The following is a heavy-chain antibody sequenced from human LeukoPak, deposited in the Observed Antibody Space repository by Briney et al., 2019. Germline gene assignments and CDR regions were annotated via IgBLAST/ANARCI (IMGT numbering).Heavy chain of an antibody. D-gene: IGHD2-2*01. J-gene: IGHJ5*02. CDR1: GFTFSSYA. V-gene: IGHV3-23*01. Sequence: GGSLRLSCAASGFTFSSYAMSWVRQAPGKGLEWVSAISGSGGSTYYADSVKGRFTISRDNSKNTLYLQMNSLRAEDTAVYYCAKDHIVVVTEIRHTGFAPWGQGTLVTVSS. CDR3: AKDHIVVVTEIRHTGFAP. CDR2: ISGSGGST.